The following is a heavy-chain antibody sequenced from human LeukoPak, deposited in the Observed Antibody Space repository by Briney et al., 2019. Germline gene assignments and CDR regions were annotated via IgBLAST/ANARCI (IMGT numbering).Heavy chain of an antibody. CDR2: IYYSGST. J-gene: IGHJ6*02. CDR3: ANIGGYYYGVGGGMDV. CDR1: GGSISSSSYY. Sequence: PSETLSLTCTVSGGSISSSSYYWGWIRQPPGKGLEWIGSIYYSGSTYYNPSLKSRVTISVDTSKNQFPLKLSSVTAADTAVYYCANIGGYYYGVGGGMDVWGQGTTVTVSS. V-gene: IGHV4-39*01. D-gene: IGHD3-22*01.